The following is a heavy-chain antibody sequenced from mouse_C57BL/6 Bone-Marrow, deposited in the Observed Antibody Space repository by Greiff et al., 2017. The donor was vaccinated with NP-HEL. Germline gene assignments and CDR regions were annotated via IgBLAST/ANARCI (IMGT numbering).Heavy chain of an antibody. CDR3: ASNGRRGYYAMDY. CDR2: INPGSGGT. D-gene: IGHD2-12*01. Sequence: QVHVKQSGAELVRPGTSVKVSCKASGYAFTNYLIEWVKQRPGQGLEWIGVINPGSGGTNYNEKFKGKATLTADKSSSTAYMQLSSLTSEDSAVYFCASNGRRGYYAMDYWGQGTSVTVSS. V-gene: IGHV1-54*01. J-gene: IGHJ4*01. CDR1: GYAFTNYL.